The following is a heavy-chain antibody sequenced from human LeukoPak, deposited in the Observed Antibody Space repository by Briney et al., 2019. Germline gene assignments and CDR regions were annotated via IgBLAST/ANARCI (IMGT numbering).Heavy chain of an antibody. J-gene: IGHJ4*02. V-gene: IGHV3-66*02. Sequence: PGGSLRLSCAASGFTVSSNYMSGVRQAPGKGLEWVSVTYYAESVKGRFTITRDNSKNTLYLQMNSLRAEDTAVYYCARGGLRVVDYFDYWGQGTLVTVSS. D-gene: IGHD3-3*01. CDR2: T. CDR3: ARGGLRVVDYFDY. CDR1: GFTVSSNY.